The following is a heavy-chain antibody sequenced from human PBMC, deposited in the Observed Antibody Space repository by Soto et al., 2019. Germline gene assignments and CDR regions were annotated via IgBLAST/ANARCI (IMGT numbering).Heavy chain of an antibody. V-gene: IGHV4-31*03. D-gene: IGHD3-10*01. Sequence: QVQLQESGPGLVKSSQTLSLTCTVSGGSISSDGNYWSWIRQHPGKGLEWIGYIYYSGSTYYNPSLKSRVNISVDTSKNQFSLKLNSVTAADKAVYYCARARMVRGIIYYYGMDVWGQGTTVTVSS. CDR2: IYYSGST. J-gene: IGHJ6*02. CDR1: GGSISSDGNY. CDR3: ARARMVRGIIYYYGMDV.